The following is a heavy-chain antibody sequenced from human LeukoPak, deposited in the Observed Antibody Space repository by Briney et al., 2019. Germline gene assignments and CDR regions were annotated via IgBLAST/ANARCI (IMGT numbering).Heavy chain of an antibody. D-gene: IGHD3-10*01. Sequence: GGSLRLSCAASGFTFSSYFMSWVRQAPGKGLEWVSVIYSGGSTYYADSVKGRFTISRDNSKNTLYLQMNSLRAEDTAVYYCAREVRGHKDYWGQGTLVTVSS. CDR2: IYSGGST. CDR3: AREVRGHKDY. CDR1: GFTFSSYF. V-gene: IGHV3-53*01. J-gene: IGHJ4*02.